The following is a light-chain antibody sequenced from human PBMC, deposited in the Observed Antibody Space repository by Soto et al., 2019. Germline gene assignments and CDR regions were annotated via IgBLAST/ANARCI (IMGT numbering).Light chain of an antibody. CDR1: SGHSSYA. V-gene: IGLV4-69*01. CDR3: QTWGADSVI. CDR2: LNSDGSH. Sequence: QSVLTQSPSASASLGASVKLTCTLSSGHSSYAIAWHQQQPEKGPRFLMKLNSDGSHSKGDGISDRFSGSSSGAERYLTISSLQSEDEADYYCQTWGADSVIFGGGTKVTVL. J-gene: IGLJ2*01.